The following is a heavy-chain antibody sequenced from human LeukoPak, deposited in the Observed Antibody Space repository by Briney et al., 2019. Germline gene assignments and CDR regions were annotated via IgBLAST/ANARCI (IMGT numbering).Heavy chain of an antibody. J-gene: IGHJ4*02. Sequence: GGSLRLSCAASGFTFSSYEMNWVRQAPGKGLEWVSYISSSGSSIYYADSVKGRFTIFRDNAKKSLYLQMKSLRAEDTAVYYCARDEDMVATIPSFFDYWGQGTLVTVSS. CDR3: ARDEDMVATIPSFFDY. D-gene: IGHD5-12*01. V-gene: IGHV3-48*03. CDR1: GFTFSSYE. CDR2: ISSSGSSI.